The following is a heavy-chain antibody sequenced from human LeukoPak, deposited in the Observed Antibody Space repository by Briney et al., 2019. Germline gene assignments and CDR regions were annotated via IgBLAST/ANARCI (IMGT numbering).Heavy chain of an antibody. V-gene: IGHV4-4*07. J-gene: IGHJ3*02. CDR2: IYTSGST. CDR1: GGSISSYY. CDR3: AREYETDAFDI. D-gene: IGHD2-8*01. Sequence: PSETLSLTCTVSGGSISSYYWSWIRQPAGKGLEWIGRIYTSGSTNYNPSLKSRVTMSVDTSKNQFSLKLNSVTPEDTAVYYCAREYETDAFDIWGQGTMVTVSS.